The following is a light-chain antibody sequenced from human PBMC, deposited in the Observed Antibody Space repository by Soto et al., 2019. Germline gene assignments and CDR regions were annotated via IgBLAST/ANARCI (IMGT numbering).Light chain of an antibody. CDR3: CSYADGSIYF. J-gene: IGLJ1*01. V-gene: IGLV2-14*03. CDR1: SRDVGAYDY. Sequence: QSVLTQPASVSGSPGQSITISCTGTSRDVGAYDYVSWYLQYPDKAPQLLIYYVDHRPSGVSSRFSGSKSGNTASLTISGLQAEDEGDYYCCSYADGSIYFFGTATKLTVL. CDR2: YVD.